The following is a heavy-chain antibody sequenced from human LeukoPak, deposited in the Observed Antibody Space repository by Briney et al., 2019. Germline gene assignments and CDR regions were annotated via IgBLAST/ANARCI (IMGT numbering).Heavy chain of an antibody. V-gene: IGHV4-39*01. CDR3: AGLWFGELLYNWFDP. CDR2: IYYSGST. D-gene: IGHD3-10*01. Sequence: SETLSLTCTVSGGSVSSSSYYWGWIRQPPGKGLEWIGSIYYSGSTYYNPSLKSRVTISVDTSKNQFSLKLSSVTAADTAVYYCAGLWFGELLYNWFDPWGQGTLVTVSS. CDR1: GGSVSSSSYY. J-gene: IGHJ5*01.